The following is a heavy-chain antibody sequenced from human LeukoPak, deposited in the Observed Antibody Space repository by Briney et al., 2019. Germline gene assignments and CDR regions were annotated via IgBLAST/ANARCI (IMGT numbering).Heavy chain of an antibody. J-gene: IGHJ4*02. CDR2: ITGGGGST. D-gene: IGHD4-23*01. CDR3: AKSSSYSVNSPSAY. Sequence: GGSLRLSCAASGFTFSTFAMSWVRQAPGKGLEWVSTITGGGGSTYYADSVKGRFTISRDNSKNTLYLQMNSLRAEDTALYYCAKSSSYSVNSPSAYWGQGTLLTVSS. V-gene: IGHV3-23*01. CDR1: GFTFSTFA.